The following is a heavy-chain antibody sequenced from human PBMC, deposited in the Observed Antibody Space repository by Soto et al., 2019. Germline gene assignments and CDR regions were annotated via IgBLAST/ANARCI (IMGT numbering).Heavy chain of an antibody. J-gene: IGHJ4*02. V-gene: IGHV1-69*12. CDR2: IIPIFGTT. CDR3: ATFIVDCVGDCRLDY. D-gene: IGHD2-21*02. CDR1: GATFNSYA. Sequence: QVQLVQSGAEVKQLGSSVKVSCKASGATFNSYAISWVRQVPGQGLEWMGRIIPIFGTTHYAQTFQGRVTITADESTNTAYMELSSLRSEDTAVYYCATFIVDCVGDCRLDYWGQGTLVTVSS.